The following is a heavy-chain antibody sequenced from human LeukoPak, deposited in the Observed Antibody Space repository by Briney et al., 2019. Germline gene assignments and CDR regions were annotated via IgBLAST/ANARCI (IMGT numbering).Heavy chain of an antibody. CDR1: GGTFSSYA. CDR2: IIPIFGTA. CDR3: ARHDYIVGMVDY. D-gene: IGHD4-11*01. J-gene: IGHJ4*02. V-gene: IGHV1-69*05. Sequence: ASVKVSCEASGGTFSSYAISWVRDAPGQGLECMGDIIPIFGTANYAQKFHGRVTITTDESTSTAYMELSRLRSEDTAVYYCARHDYIVGMVDYWGKVTLVTVS.